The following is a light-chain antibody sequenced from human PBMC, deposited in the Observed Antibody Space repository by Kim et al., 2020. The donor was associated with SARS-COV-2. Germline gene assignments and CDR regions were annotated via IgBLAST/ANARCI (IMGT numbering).Light chain of an antibody. CDR3: QQNNRTPPTT. J-gene: IGKJ2*01. CDR2: ATS. V-gene: IGKV1-39*01. Sequence: DIQLTQSPSSLSASVGDTVTITCRASENVDKYLNWYQQKPGKAPALLIYATSGLHTGVPSRFSGSGFGTDFTLTISGLQPEDFATYFCQQNNRTPPTTFGQGTKVEI. CDR1: ENVDKY.